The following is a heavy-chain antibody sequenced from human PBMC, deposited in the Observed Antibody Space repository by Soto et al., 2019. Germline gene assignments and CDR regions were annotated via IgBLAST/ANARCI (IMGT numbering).Heavy chain of an antibody. D-gene: IGHD6-19*01. Sequence: QVQLVQSGAEVKKPGSSVKVSCTASGGTFSSSAISWVRQDPGQGLEWMGAIIPVFGTAHYAQKFQGRVTTTADKPTSTAYMDLSRLRSEDTAVYYCARERPVRGMGVWGPGTTVTVSS. CDR1: GGTFSSSA. CDR3: ARERPVRGMGV. CDR2: IIPVFGTA. V-gene: IGHV1-69*06. J-gene: IGHJ6*02.